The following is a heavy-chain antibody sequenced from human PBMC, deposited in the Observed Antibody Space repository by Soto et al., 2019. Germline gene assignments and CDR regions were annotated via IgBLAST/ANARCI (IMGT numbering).Heavy chain of an antibody. V-gene: IGHV4-34*01. J-gene: IGHJ6*02. Sequence: SETLSLTCAVYGGSFSGYYWSWIRQPPGKGLEWIGEINHSGSTNYNPSLKSRVTISVDTAKNQFSLKLRSVTAADTAVYYCARGSSFKDAGDTVTYYYYGMDVWGQGTTVTVSS. CDR3: ARGSSFKDAGDTVTYYYYGMDV. CDR1: GGSFSGYY. CDR2: INHSGST. D-gene: IGHD4-17*01.